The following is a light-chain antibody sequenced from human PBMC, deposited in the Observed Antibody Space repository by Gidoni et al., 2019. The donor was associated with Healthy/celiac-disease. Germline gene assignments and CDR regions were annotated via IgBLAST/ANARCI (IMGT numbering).Light chain of an antibody. J-gene: IGKJ4*01. V-gene: IGKV3-20*01. CDR1: QSISSS. Sequence: ELVLTQSPGTLSLSPGQSATLSCRARQSISSSQKPGQAPRPLMYGASSRATGIPDRFSGSGSGTDFTLTISRLEPEDFAVYYCQHFGNFGGGTKVE. CDR2: GAS. CDR3: QHFGN.